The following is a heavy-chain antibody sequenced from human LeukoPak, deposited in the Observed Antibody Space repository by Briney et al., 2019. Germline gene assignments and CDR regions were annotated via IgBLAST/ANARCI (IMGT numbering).Heavy chain of an antibody. J-gene: IGHJ3*02. V-gene: IGHV4-34*01. CDR3: ARAVSLRFLEWSNVNSRAFDI. Sequence: NPSETLSLTCAVYGGSFSGYYWSWIRQPPGKGLEWIGEINHSGSTNYNPSLKSRVTISVDTSKNQFSLKLSSVTAADTAVYYCARAVSLRFLEWSNVNSRAFDIWGQGTMVTVSS. CDR1: GGSFSGYY. D-gene: IGHD3-3*01. CDR2: INHSGST.